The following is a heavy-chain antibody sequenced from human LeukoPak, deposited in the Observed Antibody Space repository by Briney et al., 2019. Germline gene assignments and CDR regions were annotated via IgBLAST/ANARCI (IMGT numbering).Heavy chain of an antibody. Sequence: SETLSLTCTVSGGSISSYYWSWIRQPPGKGLEWIGYIYYSGSTNYNPSLKGRVTISVDTSKNQFSLKLSSVTAADTAVYYCARSGGEFLLYYWGQETLVTVSS. CDR1: GGSISSYY. CDR3: ARSGGEFLLYY. V-gene: IGHV4-59*08. CDR2: IYYSGST. J-gene: IGHJ4*02. D-gene: IGHD3-16*01.